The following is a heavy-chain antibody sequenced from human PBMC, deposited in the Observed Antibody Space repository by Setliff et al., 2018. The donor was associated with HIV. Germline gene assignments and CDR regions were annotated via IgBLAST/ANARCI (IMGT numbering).Heavy chain of an antibody. V-gene: IGHV4-61*09. CDR3: ARGHDIKYYYFYYMDV. J-gene: IGHJ6*03. D-gene: IGHD3-9*01. CDR1: GDSISSGSYF. CDR2: ISTTGST. Sequence: PSETLSLTCTVSGDSISSGSYFWIWIRQPAGKGLEWIGHISTTGSTNYNPSLKSRVIMSVDTSRNQFSLKLSSVTAADTAVYYCARGHDIKYYYFYYMDVWGKGTPVTVSS.